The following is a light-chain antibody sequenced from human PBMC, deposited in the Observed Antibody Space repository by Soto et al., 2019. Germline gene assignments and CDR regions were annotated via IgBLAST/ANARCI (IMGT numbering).Light chain of an antibody. J-gene: IGKJ5*01. CDR2: DIS. CDR1: QSVSSY. CDR3: QQRSNWPIT. V-gene: IGKV3-11*01. Sequence: EIVMTQSPATLSVSPGERATLSCRASQSVSSYLAWYQQKPGQAPRLIIYDISDRATGIPARFSGSGSGTDFTLTISSLEPEDFAVYYCQQRSNWPITFGQGTRLEIK.